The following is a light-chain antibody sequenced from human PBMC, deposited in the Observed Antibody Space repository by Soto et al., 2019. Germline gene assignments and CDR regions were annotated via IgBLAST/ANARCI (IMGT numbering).Light chain of an antibody. J-gene: IGLJ1*01. CDR1: RSDIGLYGL. V-gene: IGLV2-23*02. CDR2: GVN. Sequence: QSVLTYPASGSGSPGQSLSISCNGTRSDIGLYGLVSWYRQYPRKAPNLLIYGVNKRPSGVSDRVSASKSGSTASLTLSGLQAEDEAAYYCCSYAGFTTYGFGTGTKGTAL. CDR3: CSYAGFTTYG.